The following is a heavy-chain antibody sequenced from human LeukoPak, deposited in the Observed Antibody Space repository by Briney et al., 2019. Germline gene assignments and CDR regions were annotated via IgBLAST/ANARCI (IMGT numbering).Heavy chain of an antibody. J-gene: IGHJ4*02. D-gene: IGHD3-9*01. V-gene: IGHV3-7*01. Sequence: PGGSLRLSCAASGFTFSSYWMSWVRQAPGKGLEWVANIKQDGSEKYYVDSVKGRFTISRDNAGNSLYLQMNSLRAEDTAVYYCASPRYFDYYYFDYWGQGTLVTVSS. CDR2: IKQDGSEK. CDR1: GFTFSSYW. CDR3: ASPRYFDYYYFDY.